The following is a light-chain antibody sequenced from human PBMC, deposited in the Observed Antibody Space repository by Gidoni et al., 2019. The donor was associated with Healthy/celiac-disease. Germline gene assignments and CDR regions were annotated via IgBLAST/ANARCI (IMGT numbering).Light chain of an antibody. J-gene: IGKJ4*01. CDR1: QRMSSY. CDR3: QQSYSTPLT. CDR2: AAS. V-gene: IGKV1-39*01. Sequence: DIQMTQSPSSLSASVGDRVTITCRASQRMSSYLNWYQQKPGKAPKLMTYAASSLKSGVPSGFSGSESGTDFTLSISSLQPEDFATYFCQQSYSTPLTFGGGTKVEIK.